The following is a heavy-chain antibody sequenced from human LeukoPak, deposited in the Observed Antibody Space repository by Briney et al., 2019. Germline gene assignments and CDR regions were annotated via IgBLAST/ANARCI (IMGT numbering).Heavy chain of an antibody. V-gene: IGHV7-4-1*02. D-gene: IGHD6-19*01. Sequence: GASVNVSCKASGYTFTSYAMNWVRQAPGQGLEWMGWINTNTGNPTYAQGFTGRFVFSLDTSVSTAYLQISSLKAEDTAVYYCARTYAVAGTYWFDPWGQGTLVTVSS. CDR2: INTNTGNP. CDR3: ARTYAVAGTYWFDP. CDR1: GYTFTSYA. J-gene: IGHJ5*02.